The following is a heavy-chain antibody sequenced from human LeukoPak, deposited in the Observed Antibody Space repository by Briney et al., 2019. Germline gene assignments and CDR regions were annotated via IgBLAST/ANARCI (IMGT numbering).Heavy chain of an antibody. CDR1: GGSFSGHY. CDR3: ARGNIVVVPAAISAQIDY. Sequence: SETLSLTCTVHGGSFSGHYLAWIRQPPGKGLEWIGEINHSGSTNYNPSLKNRATISVDMSNNQFSLELNSLTAADTSVYYCARGNIVVVPAAISAQIDYWGQGTLVTVSS. J-gene: IGHJ4*02. CDR2: INHSGST. D-gene: IGHD2-2*01. V-gene: IGHV4-34*01.